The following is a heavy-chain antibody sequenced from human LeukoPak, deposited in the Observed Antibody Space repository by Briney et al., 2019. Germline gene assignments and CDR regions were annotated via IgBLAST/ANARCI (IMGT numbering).Heavy chain of an antibody. D-gene: IGHD5-12*01. CDR2: ISANNGNT. CDR3: ARDLLAMIPSFSAEY. V-gene: IGHV1-18*01. CDR1: GYTFTSYG. Sequence: ASVKVSCKASGYTFTSYGISWVRQAPGQGLEWMGWISANNGNTIYAQKLQGRVTITTDTSTSTAYMELRSLRSADTAVYYCARDLLAMIPSFSAEYWGQGTLVTVSS. J-gene: IGHJ4*02.